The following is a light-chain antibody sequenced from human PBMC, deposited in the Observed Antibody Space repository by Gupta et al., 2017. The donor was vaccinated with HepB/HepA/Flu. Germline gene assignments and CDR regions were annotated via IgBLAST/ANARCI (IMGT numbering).Light chain of an antibody. Sequence: HSDLTQPVSVSGSPGQSITISCVGTTSDIGSYNLVSWYQHDPGRAPILIICEVSDRPSGISHRFSGSKSGNTAVLTISALQNEDEADYYCCSYAGGIYVFGSGTKVTV. CDR1: TSDIGSYNL. J-gene: IGLJ1*01. CDR2: EVS. CDR3: CSYAGGIYV. V-gene: IGLV2-23*02.